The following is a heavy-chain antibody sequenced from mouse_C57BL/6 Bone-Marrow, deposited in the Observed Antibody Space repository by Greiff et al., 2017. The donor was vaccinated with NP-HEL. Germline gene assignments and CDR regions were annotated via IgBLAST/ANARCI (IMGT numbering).Heavy chain of an antibody. J-gene: IGHJ3*01. CDR3: ARSGYYYGSRDWFAY. Sequence: LQESGAELVRPGASVKLSCKASGYTFTDYYINWVKQRPGQGLEWIARLYPGSGNTYYNEKFKGKATLTAEKSSSTAYMQLSSLTSEDSAVYFCARSGYYYGSRDWFAYWGQGTLVTVSA. D-gene: IGHD1-1*01. CDR1: GYTFTDYY. CDR2: LYPGSGNT. V-gene: IGHV1-76*01.